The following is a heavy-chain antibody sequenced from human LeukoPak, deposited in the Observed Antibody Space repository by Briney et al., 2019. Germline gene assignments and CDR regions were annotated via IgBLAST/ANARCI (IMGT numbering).Heavy chain of an antibody. Sequence: ASVKVSXKASGYTFTSYDINWVRQATGQGLEWMGWMNPNSGNTGYAQKFQGRVTMTRNTSIRPAYMELSSLRSEDTAVYYCARGGTYYYDSSGYYYHWGQGTLVTVSS. CDR1: GYTFTSYD. CDR2: MNPNSGNT. CDR3: ARGGTYYYDSSGYYYH. J-gene: IGHJ5*02. V-gene: IGHV1-8*01. D-gene: IGHD3-22*01.